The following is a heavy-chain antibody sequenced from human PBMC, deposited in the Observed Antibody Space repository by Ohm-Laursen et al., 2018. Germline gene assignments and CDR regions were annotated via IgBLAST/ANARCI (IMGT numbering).Heavy chain of an antibody. D-gene: IGHD5-12*01. CDR1: GFTFDDYA. CDR2: ISWNSGSI. Sequence: SLRLSCSASGFTFDDYAMHWVRQAPGKGLEWVSGISWNSGSIGYADSVKGRFTISRDNAKNSLYLQMNSLRAEDTAVYYCARDVAHGGYGFGMDVWGQGTTVTVSS. CDR3: ARDVAHGGYGFGMDV. J-gene: IGHJ6*02. V-gene: IGHV3-9*01.